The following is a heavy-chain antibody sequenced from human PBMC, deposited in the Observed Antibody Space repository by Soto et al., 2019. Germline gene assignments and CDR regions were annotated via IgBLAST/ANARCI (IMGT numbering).Heavy chain of an antibody. CDR3: ARGSHYYYYMDV. Sequence: GGSLRLSCAASGFTFSSYDMHWVRQATGKGLEWVSAIGTAGDTYYPGSVKGRFTTSRENAKNSLYLQMNSLRAGDTAVYYCARGSHYYYYMDVWGKGTTVTVSS. CDR1: GFTFSSYD. J-gene: IGHJ6*03. CDR2: IGTAGDT. V-gene: IGHV3-13*01.